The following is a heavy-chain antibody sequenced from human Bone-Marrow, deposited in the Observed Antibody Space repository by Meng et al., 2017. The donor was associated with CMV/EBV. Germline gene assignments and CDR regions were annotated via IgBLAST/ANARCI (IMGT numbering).Heavy chain of an antibody. CDR3: ARFIAAAQNAFDI. CDR2: INPNSGGT. D-gene: IGHD6-13*01. V-gene: IGHV1-2*02. CDR1: GYTFSSYY. Sequence: ASVKVSCKASGYTFSSYYMHWVRQAPGQGLEWMGWINPNSGGTNYAQKFQGRVTMTRDTSISTAYMELSRLRSDDTAVYYCARFIAAAQNAFDIWGQGTMVTVSS. J-gene: IGHJ3*02.